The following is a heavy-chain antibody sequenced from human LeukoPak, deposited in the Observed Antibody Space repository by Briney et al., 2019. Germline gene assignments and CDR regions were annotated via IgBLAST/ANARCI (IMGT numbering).Heavy chain of an antibody. Sequence: GGSLRLSCAASGFTFSTYAMTWVRQAPGKGLEWVSAISGSGGNTYYADSVKGRFTISRDNSKNTLYLQMNSLRAEDTAVYYWAKDAQQWLVRGPFDYGAQGTLVTVSS. V-gene: IGHV3-23*01. CDR2: ISGSGGNT. CDR1: GFTFSTYA. D-gene: IGHD6-19*01. J-gene: IGHJ4*02. CDR3: AKDAQQWLVRGPFDY.